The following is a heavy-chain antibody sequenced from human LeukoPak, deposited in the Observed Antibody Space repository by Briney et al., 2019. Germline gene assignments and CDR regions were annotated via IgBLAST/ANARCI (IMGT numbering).Heavy chain of an antibody. J-gene: IGHJ4*02. CDR1: GFTFSSYW. CDR2: IKQDGSEK. Sequence: PGGSLRLSCAASGFTFSSYWMSWVRQAPGKGLEWVANIKQDGSEKYYVDSVKGRFTISRDNAKNSLYLQMNSLRAEDTAVYYCATIVVVVAATGHFDYWGQETLVTVSS. CDR3: ATIVVVVAATGHFDY. V-gene: IGHV3-7*01. D-gene: IGHD2-15*01.